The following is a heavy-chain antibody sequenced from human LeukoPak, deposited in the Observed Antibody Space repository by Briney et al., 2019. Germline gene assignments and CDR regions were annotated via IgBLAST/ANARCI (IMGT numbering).Heavy chain of an antibody. V-gene: IGHV3-30*04. D-gene: IGHD3-22*01. CDR3: ARDLSYYYDSSTYYYITYWFDP. J-gene: IGHJ5*02. CDR1: GFIFSSYA. CDR2: ISYDGTNK. Sequence: GGSLRLSRAASGFIFSSYAMHWVRRAPGKGLEWVAVISYDGTNKYYADSVKGRFTISRDNSKNTLYLQKNSLRAEDTAVYYYARDLSYYYDSSTYYYITYWFDPWGQGTLVTVSS.